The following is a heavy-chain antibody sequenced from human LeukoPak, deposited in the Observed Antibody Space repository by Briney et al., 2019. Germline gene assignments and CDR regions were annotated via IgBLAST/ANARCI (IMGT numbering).Heavy chain of an antibody. V-gene: IGHV4-30-4*08. CDR2: IYYSGST. CDR3: ARERTAVAGTQHAFDI. D-gene: IGHD6-19*01. CDR1: GGSISSGDYY. Sequence: SQTLSLXCTVSGGSISSGDYYRSWIRQPPGKGLEWIGYIYYSGSTYYNPSLKSRVTISVDTSKNQFSLKLSSVTAADTAVYYCARERTAVAGTQHAFDIWGQGTMVTVSS. J-gene: IGHJ3*02.